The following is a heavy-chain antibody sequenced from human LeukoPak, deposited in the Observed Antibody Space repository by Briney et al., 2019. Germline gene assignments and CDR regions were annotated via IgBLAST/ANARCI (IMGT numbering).Heavy chain of an antibody. CDR2: IIPIFGTA. V-gene: IGHV1-69*13. D-gene: IGHD5-24*01. Sequence: ASVKVSCKASGGTFSSYAISWVRQAPGQGLEWMGGIIPIFGTANYAQKFQGRVTITADESTSTAYMELSSLRSEDTAAYYCARVTEMATIWDYWGQGTLVTVSS. CDR3: ARVTEMATIWDY. CDR1: GGTFSSYA. J-gene: IGHJ4*02.